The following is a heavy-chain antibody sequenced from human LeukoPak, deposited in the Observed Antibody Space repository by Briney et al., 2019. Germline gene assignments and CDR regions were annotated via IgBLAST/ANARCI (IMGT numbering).Heavy chain of an antibody. CDR2: ISAYNGNT. CDR1: GYTFTSYG. CDR3: ARDTRSGWSKWYFDY. Sequence: ASVKVSCKASGYTFTSYGISWVRQAPGQGIECMGWISAYNGNTNYAQKLQGRVTMTTDTSTSTAYMELRSLRPDDTAVYYCARDTRSGWSKWYFDYWGQGTLVTVSS. J-gene: IGHJ4*02. D-gene: IGHD6-19*01. V-gene: IGHV1-18*01.